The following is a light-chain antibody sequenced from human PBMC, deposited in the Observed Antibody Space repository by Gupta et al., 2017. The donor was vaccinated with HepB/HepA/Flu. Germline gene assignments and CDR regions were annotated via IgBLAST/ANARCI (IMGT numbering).Light chain of an antibody. J-gene: IGKJ2*02. Sequence: QRTQSPSTLSASVGDRVTITCRASQSISSWLAWYQQKPGKAPKLLIYKASSLESGVPSRFSGSGSGTEFTLTISSLHPDDFATYYCQQYNSYSRILGEGTRMEIK. CDR1: QSISSW. V-gene: IGKV1-5*03. CDR2: KAS. CDR3: QQYNSYSRI.